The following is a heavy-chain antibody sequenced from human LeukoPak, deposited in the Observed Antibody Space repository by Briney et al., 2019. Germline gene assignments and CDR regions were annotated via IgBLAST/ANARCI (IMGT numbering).Heavy chain of an antibody. CDR1: GFTFSSYA. J-gene: IGHJ4*02. CDR2: IYSGGTA. CDR3: ARGSSLAAVARGFDY. Sequence: PGGSLRLSCAASGFTFSSYAMSWVRQAPGKGLDWVSVIYSGGTAYYADSVKGRFTISRDSSKNILHLQMDSLTVDDTALYYCARGSSLAAVARGFDYWGQGTLVTVSS. V-gene: IGHV3-66*02. D-gene: IGHD6-19*01.